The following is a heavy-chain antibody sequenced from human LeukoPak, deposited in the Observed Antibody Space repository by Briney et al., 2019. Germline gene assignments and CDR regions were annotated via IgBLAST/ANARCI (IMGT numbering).Heavy chain of an antibody. D-gene: IGHD4-17*01. Sequence: PGGSLRLSCAASGFTFSSYWMSWVRQAPGKGLEWVANIKQDGSEKYYVDSVKGRFTISRDNAKNSLYLQMNSLRAEDTAVYYCAREDYGDEEFFITNELDYWGQGTLVTVSS. CDR2: IKQDGSEK. V-gene: IGHV3-7*01. J-gene: IGHJ4*02. CDR1: GFTFSSYW. CDR3: AREDYGDEEFFITNELDY.